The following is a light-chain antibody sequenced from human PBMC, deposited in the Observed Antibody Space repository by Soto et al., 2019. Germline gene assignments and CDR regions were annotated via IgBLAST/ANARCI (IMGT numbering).Light chain of an antibody. CDR2: GAS. V-gene: IGKV3-20*01. Sequence: EIVLTQSPGTLSLSPGERATLSCRASQSVSSTYLAWYQQKPGQAPRLLIYGASNRATGIPDRFSGSGSGTDFTLTINRLEPGDFAVYSCQQYGSSPYTFGQGTKLEIK. J-gene: IGKJ2*01. CDR1: QSVSSTY. CDR3: QQYGSSPYT.